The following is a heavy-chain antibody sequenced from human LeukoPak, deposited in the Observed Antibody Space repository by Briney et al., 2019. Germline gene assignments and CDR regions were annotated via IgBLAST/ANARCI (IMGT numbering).Heavy chain of an antibody. J-gene: IGHJ4*02. V-gene: IGHV3-30-3*01. D-gene: IGHD3-22*01. CDR2: ISYDGSNK. Sequence: GRSLRLSCAASGFTFSSYAMHWVRQAPGKGLEWVAVISYDGSNKYYADSVKGRFTISRDNSKNTLYLQMNSLRAEDTAVYYCARDGRGDYCDSSGRLDYWGQGTLVTVSS. CDR1: GFTFSSYA. CDR3: ARDGRGDYCDSSGRLDY.